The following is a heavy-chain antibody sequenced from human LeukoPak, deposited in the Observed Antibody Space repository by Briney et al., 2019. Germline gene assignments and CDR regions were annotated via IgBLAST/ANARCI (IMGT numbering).Heavy chain of an antibody. J-gene: IGHJ4*02. CDR2: ITGSGGSA. D-gene: IGHD3-3*01. CDR3: AKVSAYDFWSGYLDY. Sequence: GGSLRLSCAASGFTFSSYAMSWVRQAPGKGLEWVSAITGSGGSAYYADSVKGRFTISRDNSKNTLYLQMNSLRAEDTAVYYCAKVSAYDFWSGYLDYWGQGTLVTVSS. CDR1: GFTFSSYA. V-gene: IGHV3-23*01.